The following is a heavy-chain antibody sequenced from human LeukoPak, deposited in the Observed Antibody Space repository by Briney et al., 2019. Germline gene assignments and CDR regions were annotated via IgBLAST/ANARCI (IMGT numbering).Heavy chain of an antibody. Sequence: GGSLRLSCAASGFTFSSYVMRWVREAPGKGVEWGAVISYEGSNKYYADSVKGRFTISRDNSKNTLYLQMNSLRAEDTAVYYCAIDILTGYYDFDYWGQGTLVTVSS. CDR3: AIDILTGYYDFDY. J-gene: IGHJ4*02. CDR1: GFTFSSYV. V-gene: IGHV3-30*03. CDR2: ISYEGSNK. D-gene: IGHD3-9*01.